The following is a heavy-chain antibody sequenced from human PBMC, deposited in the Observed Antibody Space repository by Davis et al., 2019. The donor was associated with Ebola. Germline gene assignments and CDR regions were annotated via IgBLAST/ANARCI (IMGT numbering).Heavy chain of an antibody. CDR1: GYTFTSYD. CDR2: INPYSGGT. V-gene: IGHV1-2*06. J-gene: IGHJ3*01. Sequence: ASVKVSCKASGYTFTSYDINWVRQATGQGLEWMGRINPYSGGTNYAQKFQGRVTMTRDTSISTAYMELSSLRSDDTAVYYCAKSAARWAYDAWGRGTLVTVSS. CDR3: AKSAARWAYDA.